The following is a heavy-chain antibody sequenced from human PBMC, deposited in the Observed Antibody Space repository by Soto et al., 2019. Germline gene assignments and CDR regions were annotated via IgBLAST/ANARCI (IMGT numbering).Heavy chain of an antibody. D-gene: IGHD3-22*01. Sequence: EVQLLESGGDLVQPGGSLRLSCAASGFTFSSYAMIWVRQAPGKGLEWVSAISGSGGSTHYADSVKGRFTISRDNSKNTVYLQMNSLRVEDTAVYHCAKGADYFQSNGNNLEYFQYWGQGTLVTVSS. CDR3: AKGADYFQSNGNNLEYFQY. J-gene: IGHJ1*01. CDR2: ISGSGGST. CDR1: GFTFSSYA. V-gene: IGHV3-23*01.